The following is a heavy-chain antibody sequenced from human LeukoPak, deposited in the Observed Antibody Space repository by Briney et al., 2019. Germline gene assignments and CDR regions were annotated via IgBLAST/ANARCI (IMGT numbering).Heavy chain of an antibody. Sequence: ASVKVSCKASGYTFTSYYMHWVRQAPGQGLEWMGIINPSGGSTSYAQKFQGRVTMTRDTFTSTVYMELSSLRSEDTAVYYCARAGAAMVRGVIITHYYGMDVWGQGTTVTVSS. D-gene: IGHD3-10*01. CDR2: INPSGGST. J-gene: IGHJ6*02. CDR1: GYTFTSYY. V-gene: IGHV1-46*01. CDR3: ARAGAAMVRGVIITHYYGMDV.